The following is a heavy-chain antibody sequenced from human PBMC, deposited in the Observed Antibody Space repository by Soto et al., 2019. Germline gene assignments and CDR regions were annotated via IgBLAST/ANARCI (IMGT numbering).Heavy chain of an antibody. CDR2: VSPNSGGA. D-gene: IGHD5-12*01. J-gene: IGHJ4*02. Sequence: ASVKVSCKASGYTFTGYYIHWVRQAPGQGLEWMGWVSPNSGGADYAQKFQGRVTMTRDTSVSSAYMELSSLTSDDTAVYYCARANSGDDDEFDYWGQGTLVTVSS. V-gene: IGHV1-2*02. CDR1: GYTFTGYY. CDR3: ARANSGDDDEFDY.